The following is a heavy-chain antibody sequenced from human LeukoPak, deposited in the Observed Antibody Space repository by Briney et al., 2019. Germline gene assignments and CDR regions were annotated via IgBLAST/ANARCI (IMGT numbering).Heavy chain of an antibody. J-gene: IGHJ4*02. V-gene: IGHV3-23*01. CDR2: ISGSGDST. D-gene: IGHD6-19*01. Sequence: GGSLRLSCAASGFIFSSYAMSWVRQAPGKGLEWVSAISGSGDSTYYADSVKGRFTISRDNSKNTLFLQMNSLRAEDTAVYYCANAHSSGWQYYFDYWGQGTLVTVSS. CDR1: GFIFSSYA. CDR3: ANAHSSGWQYYFDY.